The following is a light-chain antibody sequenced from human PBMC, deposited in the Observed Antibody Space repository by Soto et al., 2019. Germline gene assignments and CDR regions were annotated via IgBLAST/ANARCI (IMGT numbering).Light chain of an antibody. CDR3: QQRSNWPWT. J-gene: IGKJ1*01. CDR1: QSISSSY. V-gene: IGKV3D-20*02. Sequence: SVLTQSPGTLSLSPGKRATLSCIASQSISSSYLAWYQQRPGQAPRLLIYGASSRATGIPARFSGSGSGTDFTLTISSLEPEHFAVYYCQQRSNWPWTFGQGTKVDIK. CDR2: GAS.